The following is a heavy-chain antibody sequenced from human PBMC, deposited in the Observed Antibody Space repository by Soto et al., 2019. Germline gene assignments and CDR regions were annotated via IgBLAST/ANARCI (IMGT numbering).Heavy chain of an antibody. J-gene: IGHJ6*02. CDR2: ISAYNGNT. D-gene: IGHD6-6*01. CDR1: GYTFTSYG. CDR3: ARDVRTPPFSYYYGMDV. V-gene: IGHV1-18*04. Sequence: ASVKVSCKASGYTFTSYGISWVRQAPGQGLEWMGWISAYNGNTNYAQKLQGRVTMTTDTSTSTAYMELRSLRSDDTAVYYCARDVRTPPFSYYYGMDVWGQGTTVTVSS.